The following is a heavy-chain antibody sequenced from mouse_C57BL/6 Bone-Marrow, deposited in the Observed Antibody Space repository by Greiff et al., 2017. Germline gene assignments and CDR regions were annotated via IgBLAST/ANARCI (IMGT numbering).Heavy chain of an antibody. V-gene: IGHV1-50*01. D-gene: IGHD2-2*01. CDR3: AREKGFYYGYDGYAMDY. Sequence: QVQLKQPGAELVKPGASVKLSCKASGYTFTSYWMQWVKQRPGQGLEWIGEIDPSDSYTNYNQKFKGKATLTVDTSSSTAYMQLSSLTSEDSAVYYGAREKGFYYGYDGYAMDYWGQGTSVTVSS. CDR2: IDPSDSYT. J-gene: IGHJ4*01. CDR1: GYTFTSYW.